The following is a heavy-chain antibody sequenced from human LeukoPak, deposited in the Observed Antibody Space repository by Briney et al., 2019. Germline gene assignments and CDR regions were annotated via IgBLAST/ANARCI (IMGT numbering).Heavy chain of an antibody. CDR1: GFTFSSYA. CDR2: ISYDGSNK. J-gene: IGHJ5*02. CDR3: ERSPRGNSSGWYNWFDP. Sequence: PGRSLRLSCAASGFTFSSYAMHWVRQAPGKGLEWVAVISYDGSNKYYADSVKGRFTISRDNSKNTLYLQMNSLRAEDTAVYYCERSPRGNSSGWYNWFDPWGQGTLVAVSS. V-gene: IGHV3-30-3*01. D-gene: IGHD6-19*01.